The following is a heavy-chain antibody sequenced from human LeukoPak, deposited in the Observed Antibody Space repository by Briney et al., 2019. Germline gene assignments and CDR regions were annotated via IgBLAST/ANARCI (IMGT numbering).Heavy chain of an antibody. Sequence: GGSLRLSCTVSGFTVSSNSMSWVRQAPGKGLEWVSFIYSSVTHYSDSVKGRFTISRDSSKDTLYLQMNSLRAEDTAVYYCGKDRWIQQVANMRGSDYWGQGTLVTVSS. CDR3: GKDRWIQQVANMRGSDY. V-gene: IGHV3-66*03. D-gene: IGHD5-18*01. J-gene: IGHJ4*02. CDR1: GFTVSSNS. CDR2: IYSSVT.